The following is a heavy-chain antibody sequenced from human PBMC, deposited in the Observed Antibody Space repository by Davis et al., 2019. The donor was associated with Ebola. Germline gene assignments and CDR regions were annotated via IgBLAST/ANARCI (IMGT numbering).Heavy chain of an antibody. Sequence: MPSETLSLTCSVSGASISSYYWRWIRQPPGKGLEWIGYVFRSGNTNYNPSLRSRVTISVDTSKNQFSLNLRSVTAADTAVYYCVRDSGYYDSNTYSSYYYVMDVWGQGTTVTVSS. CDR2: VFRSGNT. CDR1: GASISSYY. V-gene: IGHV4-59*01. J-gene: IGHJ6*02. CDR3: VRDSGYYDSNTYSSYYYVMDV. D-gene: IGHD3-22*01.